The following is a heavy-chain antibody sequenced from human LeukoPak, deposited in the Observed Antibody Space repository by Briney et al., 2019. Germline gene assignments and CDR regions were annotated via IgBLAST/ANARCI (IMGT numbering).Heavy chain of an antibody. Sequence: GASVKVSCKPSGYTFTNYGIIWARQAPGQGLEWVGWISAYNGNTNSAQKLQGRVTMTTDTSTATAYMELRSLRSDDTAVYYCARVPYSGSYYDLDYWGQGTLVTVSS. CDR1: GYTFTNYG. D-gene: IGHD1-26*01. CDR3: ARVPYSGSYYDLDY. V-gene: IGHV1-18*01. CDR2: ISAYNGNT. J-gene: IGHJ4*02.